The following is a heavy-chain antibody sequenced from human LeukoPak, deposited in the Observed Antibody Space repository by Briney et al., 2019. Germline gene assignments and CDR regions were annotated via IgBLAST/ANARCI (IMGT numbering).Heavy chain of an antibody. Sequence: KASETLSLTCAVYGGSFSGYYWSWIRKPPGKGLEWIGEINHSGSTNYNPSLKSRVTISVDTSKNQFSLKLSSGTAADTAVYYCARDYRVGATSPGFDYWGQGTLVTVSS. V-gene: IGHV4-34*01. D-gene: IGHD1-26*01. CDR2: INHSGST. CDR1: GGSFSGYY. CDR3: ARDYRVGATSPGFDY. J-gene: IGHJ4*02.